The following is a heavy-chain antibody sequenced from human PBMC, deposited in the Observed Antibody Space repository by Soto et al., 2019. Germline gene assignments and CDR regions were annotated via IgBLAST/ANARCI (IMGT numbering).Heavy chain of an antibody. D-gene: IGHD1-7*01. J-gene: IGHJ4*02. CDR1: GLTFSNFA. CDR3: AKFKGFNWNYVFDY. V-gene: IGHV3-23*01. CDR2: IGGSSGTT. Sequence: XGSLQLSCEVSGLTFSNFAMSWVRQAPGKGLEWASAIGGSSGTTFYADSVKGRFTISKDYAKNMLYLQMNSLRAEDTAVYYCAKFKGFNWNYVFDYWGQGVPVTVSS.